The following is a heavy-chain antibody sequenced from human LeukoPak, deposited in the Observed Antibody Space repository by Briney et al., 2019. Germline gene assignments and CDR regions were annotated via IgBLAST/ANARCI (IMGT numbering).Heavy chain of an antibody. D-gene: IGHD2-2*01. J-gene: IGHJ5*02. CDR1: GFTFGDYA. CDR3: TRAYTQLGFDP. V-gene: IGHV3-49*03. CDR2: IRSKAYGGAT. Sequence: HPGGSLRLSCTASGFTFGDYAMSWFRQAPGKGLEWVGFIRSKAYGGATEYAASVKGRFTISRDDSKSIAYLQMNSLKTEGTAVYYCTRAYTQLGFDPWGQGTLVTVSS.